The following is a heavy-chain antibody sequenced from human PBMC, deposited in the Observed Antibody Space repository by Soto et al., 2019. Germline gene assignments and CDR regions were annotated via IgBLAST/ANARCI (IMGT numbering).Heavy chain of an antibody. CDR1: GGTFRNYA. J-gene: IGHJ4*02. CDR3: ARAGVTPHFFDY. V-gene: IGHV1-69*01. CDR2: VIPIFGTT. Sequence: QVQLVQSGAEVKKPGSSVKVSCKASGGTFRNYAFSWVRQAPGQGLEWMGEVIPIFGTTPYAQKFQGRVTITADESTNTAYMELSSLRSEDTAVYYCARAGVTPHFFDYWGQGTLVTVSS. D-gene: IGHD2-21*02.